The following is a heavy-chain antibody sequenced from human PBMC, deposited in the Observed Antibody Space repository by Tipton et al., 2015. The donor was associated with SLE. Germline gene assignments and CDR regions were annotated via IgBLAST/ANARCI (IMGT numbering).Heavy chain of an antibody. CDR3: ARDVRGGYFHEGIFGS. Sequence: RSLRLSCAASSFTFTSYAIHWVRQAPGKGLEWVAVMSYDGTQKYYADSVKGRFTISRDSSKNTLYLQMNNLRADDTAVYYCARDVRGGYFHEGIFGSWGQGSLVTVSS. J-gene: IGHJ4*02. CDR1: SFTFTSYA. D-gene: IGHD3-22*01. CDR2: MSYDGTQK. V-gene: IGHV3-30*04.